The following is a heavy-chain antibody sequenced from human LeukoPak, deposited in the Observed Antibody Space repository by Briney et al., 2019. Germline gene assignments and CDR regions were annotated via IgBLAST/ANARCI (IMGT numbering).Heavy chain of an antibody. CDR2: INPNSGGT. J-gene: IGHJ5*02. CDR3: ARGGRQRATGTHGVKVNWFDP. D-gene: IGHD6-25*01. Sequence: ASVKVSCKTSGYTFIDYYMHWVRQAPGQGLEWMGWINPNSGGTNYAQKFQGRVTMTRDTSISTAYMELSRLRSDDTAVYYCARGGRQRATGTHGVKVNWFDPWGQGTLVTVSS. V-gene: IGHV1-2*02. CDR1: GYTFIDYY.